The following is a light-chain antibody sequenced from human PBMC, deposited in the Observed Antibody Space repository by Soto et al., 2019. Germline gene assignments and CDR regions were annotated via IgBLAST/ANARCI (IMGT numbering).Light chain of an antibody. V-gene: IGKV3-15*01. CDR3: QEDNGRSS. CDR1: QNVAGD. Sequence: RVTTQSPATLSVSPGERATLSCRASQNVAGDLAWYQQKPGQAPRLLIYRTSPRATGIPARFSGSGSGTEFTLTISSLQSEDFAVYYCQEDNGRSSFGQATKVEIK. CDR2: RTS. J-gene: IGKJ1*01.